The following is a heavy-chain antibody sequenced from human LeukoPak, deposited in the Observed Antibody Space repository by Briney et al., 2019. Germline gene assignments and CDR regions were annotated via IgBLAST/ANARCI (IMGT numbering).Heavy chain of an antibody. V-gene: IGHV4-59*01. J-gene: IGHJ3*02. CDR1: GGSISTYY. CDR3: ARATAFFDI. CDR2: IYYSGST. Sequence: SETLSLTCTVSGGSISTYYWSWIRQPPGKGLEWIGYIYYSGSTNYNPSLKSRVIISVDTSKNQFSLKLTSVTAADTAVYYCARATAFFDIWGQGTMVTVSS.